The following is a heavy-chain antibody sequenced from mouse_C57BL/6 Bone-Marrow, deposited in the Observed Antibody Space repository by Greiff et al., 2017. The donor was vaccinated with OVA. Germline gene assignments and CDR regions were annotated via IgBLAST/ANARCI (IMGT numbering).Heavy chain of an antibody. V-gene: IGHV1-80*01. CDR1: GYAFSSYW. J-gene: IGHJ3*01. CDR2: IYPGDGDT. CDR3: ARRSSSLWFAY. D-gene: IGHD6-2*01. Sequence: QVHVKQSGAELVKPGASVKISCKASGYAFSSYWMNWVKQRPGKGLEWIGQIYPGDGDTNYNGKFKGKATLTADKSSSTAYMQLSSLTSEDSAVYFCARRSSSLWFAYWGQGTLVTVSA.